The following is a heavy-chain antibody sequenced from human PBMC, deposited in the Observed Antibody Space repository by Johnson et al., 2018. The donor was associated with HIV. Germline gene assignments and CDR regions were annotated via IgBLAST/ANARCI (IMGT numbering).Heavy chain of an antibody. CDR1: GFTFSDHY. CDR2: SRNKANTYTT. D-gene: IGHD6-13*01. CDR3: AREGGIAAAGTDAFDI. Sequence: EVQLVESGGGLVQSGGSLRLSCAASGFTFSDHYMDWVRKAPGKGLEWVGRSRNKANTYTTEYAASVKGRFTISRDDSKNSLYLQMNSLRAEDTAVYYCAREGGIAAAGTDAFDIWGQGTMVTVSS. J-gene: IGHJ3*02. V-gene: IGHV3-72*01.